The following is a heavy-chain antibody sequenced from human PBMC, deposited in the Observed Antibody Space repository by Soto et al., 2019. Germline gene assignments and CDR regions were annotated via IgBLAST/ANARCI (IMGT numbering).Heavy chain of an antibody. V-gene: IGHV1-69*14. CDR1: GGTFSSYA. Sequence: QVQLVQSGAEVKKPGSSVKVSCKASGGTFSSYAISWVRQAPGQGLEWMGGIIPMFGTVNYVKKFQGRVTITADKSTSTAYMELSSLTSEDTAVYYCARGPIVAPTAYSWFDPWGQGTLVTVSS. CDR3: ARGPIVAPTAYSWFDP. J-gene: IGHJ5*02. CDR2: IIPMFGTV. D-gene: IGHD2-15*01.